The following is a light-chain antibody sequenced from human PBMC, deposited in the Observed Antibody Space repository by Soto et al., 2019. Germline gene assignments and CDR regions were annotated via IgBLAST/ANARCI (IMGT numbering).Light chain of an antibody. V-gene: IGKV3-15*01. CDR3: QQYKDWPPIT. J-gene: IGKJ4*01. Sequence: EIVMTRSPASLSVYPGERATLSCRASQSVDIYLAWYQQRPGQAPRLLIYDTSIRAPGIPATFSGSGSGTEFTLTISSLQSEDVAVYYCQQYKDWPPITFGGGTKVQIK. CDR2: DTS. CDR1: QSVDIY.